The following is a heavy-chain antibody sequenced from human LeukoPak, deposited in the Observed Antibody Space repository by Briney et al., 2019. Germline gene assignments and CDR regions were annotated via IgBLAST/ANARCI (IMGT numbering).Heavy chain of an antibody. Sequence: SVKVSGKASGGTFSSYAISWVRQAPGQGLEWMGGIIPIFGTANYAQKFQGRVTITADNSTSTAYMELSSLRSEDTAVYYCARAMAGTLYYYYYMDVWGKGTTVTVSS. CDR3: ARAMAGTLYYYYYMDV. CDR1: GGTFSSYA. CDR2: IIPIFGTA. J-gene: IGHJ6*03. D-gene: IGHD5-24*01. V-gene: IGHV1-69*06.